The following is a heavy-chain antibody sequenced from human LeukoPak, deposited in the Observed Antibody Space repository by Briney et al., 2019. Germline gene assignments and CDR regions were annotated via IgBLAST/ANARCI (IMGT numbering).Heavy chain of an antibody. Sequence: GGSLRLSCAASGFTSSSYAMSWVRQAPGKGLEWVSAISGSGGSTYYADSVKGRFTISRDNSKNTLYLQMNSLRPEDTAVYYCAREPTYSSSLDYWGQGTLVTVSS. CDR3: AREPTYSSSLDY. CDR2: ISGSGGST. V-gene: IGHV3-23*01. D-gene: IGHD6-6*01. CDR1: GFTSSSYA. J-gene: IGHJ4*02.